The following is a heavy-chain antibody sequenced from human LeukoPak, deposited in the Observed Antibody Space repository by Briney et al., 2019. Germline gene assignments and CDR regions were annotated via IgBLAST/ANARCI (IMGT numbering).Heavy chain of an antibody. CDR2: IYYSGST. CDR1: GGSISSSSYY. Sequence: NSSETLSLTCTVSGGSISSSSYYWGWIRQPPGKGLEWIGYIYYSGSTNYNPSLKSRVTISVDTSKNQFSLKLSSVTAADTAVYYCARVKEMATIDYYYYYMDVWGKGTTVTISS. D-gene: IGHD5-24*01. V-gene: IGHV4-61*05. J-gene: IGHJ6*03. CDR3: ARVKEMATIDYYYYYMDV.